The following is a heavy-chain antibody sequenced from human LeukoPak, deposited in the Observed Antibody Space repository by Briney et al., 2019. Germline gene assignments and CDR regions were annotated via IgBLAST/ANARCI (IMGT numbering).Heavy chain of an antibody. CDR1: GFTFSSYA. J-gene: IGHJ4*02. D-gene: IGHD3-10*01. CDR2: ISGGSGST. CDR3: AGDRGYLQFDY. V-gene: IGHV3-23*01. Sequence: PGGSLRLSCAASGFTFSSYAMSWVRQAPGKGLAWVSTISGGSGSTYCADSVKGRFTISRDNSKNTLYLQLNSLRAEDTAMYYCAGDRGYLQFDYWGQGTLVTVSS.